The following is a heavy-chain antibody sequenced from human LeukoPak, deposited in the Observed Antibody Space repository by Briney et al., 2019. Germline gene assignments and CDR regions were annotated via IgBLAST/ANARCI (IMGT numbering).Heavy chain of an antibody. CDR2: ISSSSSYI. Sequence: GGSLRLSCAASGFTFSSYSMNWVRQAPGKGLKWVSSISSSSSYIYYADSVKGRFTISRDNAKNSLYLQMNSLRAEDTAVYYCARDQGGYYYYYMDVWGKGTTVTVSS. D-gene: IGHD2-15*01. V-gene: IGHV3-21*01. J-gene: IGHJ6*03. CDR3: ARDQGGYYYYYMDV. CDR1: GFTFSSYS.